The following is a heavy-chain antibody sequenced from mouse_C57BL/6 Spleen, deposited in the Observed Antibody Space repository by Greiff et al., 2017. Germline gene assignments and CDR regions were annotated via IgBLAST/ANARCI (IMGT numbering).Heavy chain of an antibody. Sequence: QVQLQQSGAELVRPGTSVKMSCKASGYTFTNYWIGWAKQRPGHGLEWIGDIYPGGGYTNYNEKFKGKATLTADKSSSTAYMQFSSLTSEDSAIYYCARGFTTVVATPYYCDYWGQGTTLTVSS. CDR2: IYPGGGYT. V-gene: IGHV1-63*01. CDR1: GYTFTNYW. D-gene: IGHD1-1*01. J-gene: IGHJ2*01. CDR3: ARGFTTVVATPYYCDY.